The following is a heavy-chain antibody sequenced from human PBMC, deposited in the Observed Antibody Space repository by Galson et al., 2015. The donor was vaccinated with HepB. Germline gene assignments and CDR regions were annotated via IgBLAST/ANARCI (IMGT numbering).Heavy chain of an antibody. D-gene: IGHD3-9*01. J-gene: IGHJ3*02. V-gene: IGHV3-15*01. CDR1: GFTFSNAW. CDR3: RTRYFDWLLYPSDAFDI. CDR2: IKSKTDGGTT. Sequence: SLRLSCAASGFTFSNAWVSWVRQAPGKGLEWVGRIKSKTDGGTTDYAAPVKGRFTISRDDSKNTLYLQMNSLKTEDTAVYYCRTRYFDWLLYPSDAFDIWGQGTMVTVSS.